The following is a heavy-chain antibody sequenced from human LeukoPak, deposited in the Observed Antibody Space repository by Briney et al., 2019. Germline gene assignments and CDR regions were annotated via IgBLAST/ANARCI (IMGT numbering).Heavy chain of an antibody. CDR2: INPNSGVT. J-gene: IGHJ3*02. CDR1: GYTYNGYY. V-gene: IGHV1-2*02. D-gene: IGHD3-3*01. CDR3: ARFGVVTNDAFDI. Sequence: ASVNVSCKASGYTYNGYYLHWVRQAPGQGLEWMGWINPNSGVTNFAQQFQGRVTMTWDTSVSTAYMELSRLTSDDTAMYYCARFGVVTNDAFDIWGQGTMVTISS.